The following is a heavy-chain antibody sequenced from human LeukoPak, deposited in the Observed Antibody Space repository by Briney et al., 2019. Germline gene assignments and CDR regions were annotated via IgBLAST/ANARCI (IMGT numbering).Heavy chain of an antibody. Sequence: ASVKDSCKTSGYTFSSYTITWVRQAPGQRLEWMGWINTNTGNPTYAQGFTGRYVFSLDTSVSTAYLQISGLTADDTAVYFCGRDPRLGIRGYTYGYIDYWGQGTLVTVSS. CDR2: INTNTGNP. CDR3: GRDPRLGIRGYTYGYIDY. J-gene: IGHJ4*02. CDR1: GYTFSSYT. D-gene: IGHD5-18*01. V-gene: IGHV7-4-1*02.